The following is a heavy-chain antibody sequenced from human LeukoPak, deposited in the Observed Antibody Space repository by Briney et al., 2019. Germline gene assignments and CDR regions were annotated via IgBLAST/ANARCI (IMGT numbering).Heavy chain of an antibody. CDR2: MNPNSGNT. J-gene: IGHJ3*02. V-gene: IGHV1-8*03. CDR3: ARYRDFWSGYPDAFDI. D-gene: IGHD3-3*01. CDR1: GYTFTSYD. Sequence: ASVKVSCKASGYTFTSYDINWVLQATGQGLEWMGWMNPNSGNTGYAQKFQARVTITRNPSISTAYMELSSLRSEDTAVYYCARYRDFWSGYPDAFDIWGQGTMVTVSS.